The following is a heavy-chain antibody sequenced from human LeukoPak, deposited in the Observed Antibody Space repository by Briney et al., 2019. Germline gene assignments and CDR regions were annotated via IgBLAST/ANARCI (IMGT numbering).Heavy chain of an antibody. CDR2: ISSSGSTI. D-gene: IGHD3-10*02. V-gene: IGHV3-48*03. J-gene: IGHJ6*04. CDR1: GGTFSSYE. Sequence: GGSLRLSCAASGGTFSSYEMKWVRQARGQGLEGVSYISSSGSTIYYADPVNGRFTISRDNAKNSLYLQMNSLRAEDTAVYYCAELGITMIGGVWGKGTPVTVSS. CDR3: AELGITMIGGV.